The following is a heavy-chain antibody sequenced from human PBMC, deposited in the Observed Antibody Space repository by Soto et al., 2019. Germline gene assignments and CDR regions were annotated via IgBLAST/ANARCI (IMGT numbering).Heavy chain of an antibody. CDR1: GGTFSSYA. J-gene: IGHJ4*02. CDR3: ASGVAAAGTGFDY. V-gene: IGHV1-69*06. Sequence: AASVKVSFKASGGTFSSYAISWVRQAPGQGLEWMGGIIPIFGTANYAQKFQGRVTITADKSTSTAYMELSSLRSEDTAVYYCASGVAAAGTGFDYWGQGTLVTVSS. CDR2: IIPIFGTA. D-gene: IGHD6-13*01.